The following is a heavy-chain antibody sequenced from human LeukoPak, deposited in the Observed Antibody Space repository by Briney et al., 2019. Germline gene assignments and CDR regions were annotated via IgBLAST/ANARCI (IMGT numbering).Heavy chain of an antibody. CDR1: GYIIATYY. D-gene: IGHD5-24*01. Sequence: GASVKVSCKASGYIIATYYIDWVRQVPGQGLEWMGRINPSGGSTNYARQFQDRVTMTSDTSTTTVYMELSSLRSEDTAVYFCARVSRDGYYLFDYWGQGTLVTVSS. CDR2: INPSGGST. V-gene: IGHV1-46*01. J-gene: IGHJ4*02. CDR3: ARVSRDGYYLFDY.